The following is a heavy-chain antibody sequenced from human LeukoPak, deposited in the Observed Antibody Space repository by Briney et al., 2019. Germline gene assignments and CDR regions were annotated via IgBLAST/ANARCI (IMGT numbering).Heavy chain of an antibody. Sequence: ASVKVSCKASGGTFSSYAISWVRQAPGQGLEWMGGIIPIFGTANYAQKFQGRVTITADKSTSTAYMELSSLRSEDTAVYYCARDQMDTAMVPKNWFDPWGQGTLVTVSS. D-gene: IGHD5-18*01. CDR3: ARDQMDTAMVPKNWFDP. CDR2: IIPIFGTA. CDR1: GGTFSSYA. V-gene: IGHV1-69*06. J-gene: IGHJ5*02.